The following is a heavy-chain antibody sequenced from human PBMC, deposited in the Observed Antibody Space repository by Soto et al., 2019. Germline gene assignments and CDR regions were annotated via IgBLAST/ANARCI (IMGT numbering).Heavy chain of an antibody. CDR2: ILNDGSKT. V-gene: IGHV3-33*01. D-gene: IGHD2-15*01. CDR3: VRDDIGDPNGFDI. CDR1: GFTFSSYG. Sequence: QVQLVESGGGVVQPERSLRLSCAPSGFTFSSYGMHWVRQAPGKGLEWLAVILNDGSKTYHADSVKGRLTISRDNSKNMLYLQMDSLRAEDTAVYYCVRDDIGDPNGFDIWGQGTVVTVSS. J-gene: IGHJ3*02.